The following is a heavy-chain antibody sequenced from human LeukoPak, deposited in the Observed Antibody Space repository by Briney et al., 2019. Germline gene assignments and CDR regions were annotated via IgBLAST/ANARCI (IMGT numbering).Heavy chain of an antibody. V-gene: IGHV1-69*06. CDR2: IIPIFGTA. J-gene: IGHJ6*03. CDR3: ARQALVTTVRAFYYYMDV. Sequence: ASVKVSCKASGGTFSSYAISWVRQAPGQGLEWMGGIIPIFGTANYAQKFQGRVTITADKSTSTAYMELSSLRSEDTAVYYCARQALVTTVRAFYYYMDVWGKGTTVTVSS. D-gene: IGHD4-17*01. CDR1: GGTFSSYA.